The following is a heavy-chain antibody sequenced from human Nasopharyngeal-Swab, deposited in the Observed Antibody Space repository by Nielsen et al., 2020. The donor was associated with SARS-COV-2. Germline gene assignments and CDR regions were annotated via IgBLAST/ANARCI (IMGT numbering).Heavy chain of an antibody. J-gene: IGHJ4*02. CDR3: ARSSGWYVTLDY. D-gene: IGHD6-19*01. CDR2: IIPIFGTA. Sequence: SVKVSCKASGYTFTSYDINWVRQATGQGLEWMGGIIPIFGTANYAQKFQGRVTITADESTSTAYMELSSLRSEDTAVYYCARSSGWYVTLDYWGQGTLVTVSS. CDR1: GYTFTSYD. V-gene: IGHV1-69*13.